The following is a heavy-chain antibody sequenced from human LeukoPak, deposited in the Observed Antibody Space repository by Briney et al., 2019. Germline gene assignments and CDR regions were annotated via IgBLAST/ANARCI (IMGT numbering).Heavy chain of an antibody. CDR3: ARAQEVFDI. V-gene: IGHV4-30-2*05. CDR1: GGSISSGGYY. Sequence: SETLSLTCTISGGSISSGGYYWSWIRQPPGKGLEWIGYIYHSGSTYYNPSLKSRVTISVDTSKNQFSLKLSSVTAADTAVYYRARAQEVFDIWGQGTMVTVSS. J-gene: IGHJ3*02. CDR2: IYHSGST.